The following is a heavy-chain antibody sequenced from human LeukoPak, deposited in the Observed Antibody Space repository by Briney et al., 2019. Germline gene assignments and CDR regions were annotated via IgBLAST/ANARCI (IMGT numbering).Heavy chain of an antibody. Sequence: AASVKVSCKASGYTFTGYYAHWVRQAPGQGLEWMGWIDPNSGDTNYAQKFQDWVIMTRDTSITTAYMELTRLRSDDTAMYYCARDSPFGMVTIALDYWGQGTLVTVSS. CDR3: ARDSPFGMVTIALDY. CDR2: IDPNSGDT. D-gene: IGHD3-3*01. V-gene: IGHV1-2*04. J-gene: IGHJ4*02. CDR1: GYTFTGYY.